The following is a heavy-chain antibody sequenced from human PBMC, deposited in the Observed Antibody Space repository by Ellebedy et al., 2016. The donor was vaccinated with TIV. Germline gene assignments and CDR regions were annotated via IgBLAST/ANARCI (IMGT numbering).Heavy chain of an antibody. D-gene: IGHD3-10*01. J-gene: IGHJ5*02. CDR2: IYHTGST. CDR3: ARWFGELLYVRWFDP. V-gene: IGHV4-39*01. CDR1: GGSISRSSSY. Sequence: GSLRLSCTVSGGSISRSSSYWGWIRQPPGKGLEWIGSIYHTGSTDYNPSLKSRVSISADTSKNQFPLRLSSVTAADTAVYYCARWFGELLYVRWFDPWGQGTLVTVSS.